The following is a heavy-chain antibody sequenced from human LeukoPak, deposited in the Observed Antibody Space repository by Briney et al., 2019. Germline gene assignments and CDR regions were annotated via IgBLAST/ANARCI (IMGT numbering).Heavy chain of an antibody. CDR3: AKDELGSY. Sequence: GSLRLSCAASGFTFSSYAMHWVRQAPGKGLEWVAVISYDGSNKYYADSVKGRFTISRDNSKNTLYLQMNSLRAEDTAVYYCAKDELGSYWGQGTLVTVSS. J-gene: IGHJ4*02. D-gene: IGHD3-10*01. V-gene: IGHV3-30*04. CDR2: ISYDGSNK. CDR1: GFTFSSYA.